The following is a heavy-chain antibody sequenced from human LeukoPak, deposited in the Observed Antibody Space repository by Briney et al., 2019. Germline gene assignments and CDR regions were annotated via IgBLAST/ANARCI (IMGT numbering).Heavy chain of an antibody. CDR2: INPNSGGT. CDR1: GYTLTELS. Sequence: ASVKVSCKVSGYTLTELSMHWVRQAPGQGLEWMGWINPNSGGTNYAQKFQGWVTMTRDTSISTAYMELSRLRSDDTAVYYCARAAETQLVDYWGQGTLVTVSS. V-gene: IGHV1-2*04. D-gene: IGHD6-25*01. CDR3: ARAAETQLVDY. J-gene: IGHJ4*02.